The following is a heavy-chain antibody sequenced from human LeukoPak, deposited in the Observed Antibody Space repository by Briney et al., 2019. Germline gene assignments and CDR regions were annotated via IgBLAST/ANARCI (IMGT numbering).Heavy chain of an antibody. Sequence: GGSLTLSCAASGFTFSSYWMSWVRKAPGKGLDWVANIKQYGSEKYYVDSVKGRFTISRDNAKNSLYLQMNSLRAEDTAVYYCASYQLRYYYYGMDVWGQGTTVTVSS. CDR3: ASYQLRYYYYGMDV. CDR2: IKQYGSEK. CDR1: GFTFSSYW. D-gene: IGHD2-2*01. V-gene: IGHV3-7*01. J-gene: IGHJ6*02.